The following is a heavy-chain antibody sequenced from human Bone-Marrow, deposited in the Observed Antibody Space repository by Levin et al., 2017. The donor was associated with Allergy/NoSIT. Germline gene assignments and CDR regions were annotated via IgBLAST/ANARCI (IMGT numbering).Heavy chain of an antibody. CDR3: ARHRYIIATSEGRFDP. V-gene: IGHV4-39*01. CDR1: GASISNSNYH. D-gene: IGHD3-16*02. CDR2: ISYTGTT. J-gene: IGHJ5*02. Sequence: GSLRLSCTVSGASISNSNYHWGWIRQPPGKGLEWIGSISYTGTTYYNPSLESRVTISEDTSKNQFSLKLSSVTAADTAVYFCARHRYIIATSEGRFDPWGQGTLVTVSS.